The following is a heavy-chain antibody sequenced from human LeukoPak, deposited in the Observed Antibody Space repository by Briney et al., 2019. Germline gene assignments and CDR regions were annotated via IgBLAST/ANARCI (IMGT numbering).Heavy chain of an antibody. CDR3: AKDGDRYCSGGSCYSFFDY. D-gene: IGHD2-15*01. J-gene: IGHJ4*02. CDR1: GFTFSSYG. CDR2: IWYDGSNK. Sequence: GGSLGLSCASSGFTFSSYGMHWVPQAPGKGLKWVAAIWYDGSNKYYADSVKGRFTISRDNSKNTLYLQMNSLRAEDTAVYHCAKDGDRYCSGGSCYSFFDYWGQGTLVTVSS. V-gene: IGHV3-33*06.